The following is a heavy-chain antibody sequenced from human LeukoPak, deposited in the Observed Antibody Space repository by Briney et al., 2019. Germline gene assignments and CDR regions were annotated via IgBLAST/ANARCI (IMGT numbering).Heavy chain of an antibody. CDR2: ISYRRST. D-gene: IGHD3-9*01. V-gene: IGHV4-59*08. J-gene: IGHJ4*02. CDR1: GGSISSYY. CDR3: ARDYDILTGSDH. Sequence: KPSETLSLTCTVSGGSISSYYWSWIRQPPGKGLDCIGYISYRRSTNYNPSLKSRVTISVDPSKIQFSLKLSSVTAADTAVYYCARDYDILTGSDHWGQGTLVTVSS.